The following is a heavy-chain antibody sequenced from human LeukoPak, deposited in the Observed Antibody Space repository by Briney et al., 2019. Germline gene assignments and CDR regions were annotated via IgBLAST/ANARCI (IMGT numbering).Heavy chain of an antibody. V-gene: IGHV1-8*01. CDR3: ARGNSLPYRRYGSGSKPYYFDY. D-gene: IGHD3-10*01. CDR2: MNPNSGNT. Sequence: ASVKVSCKASGYTFTSYDINWVRQATGQGLEWMGWMNPNSGNTGYAQKFQGRVTMTRNTSISTAYMELSSLRSEDTAVYYCARGNSLPYRRYGSGSKPYYFDYWGQGTLVTVSS. CDR1: GYTFTSYD. J-gene: IGHJ4*02.